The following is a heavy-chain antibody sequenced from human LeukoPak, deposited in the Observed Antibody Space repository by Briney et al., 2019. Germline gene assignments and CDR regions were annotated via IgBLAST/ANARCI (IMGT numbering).Heavy chain of an antibody. CDR3: ASRSGAGWFDP. Sequence: PSETLSLTCAVYGGSFSGYYWSWIRQPPGKGLEWIGEINHSGSTNYNPSLKSRVTISVDTSKNQFSLKLSSVTAADTAVYYCASRSGAGWFDPWGQGTLVTVSS. J-gene: IGHJ5*02. CDR2: INHSGST. CDR1: GGSFSGYY. V-gene: IGHV4-34*01. D-gene: IGHD2-15*01.